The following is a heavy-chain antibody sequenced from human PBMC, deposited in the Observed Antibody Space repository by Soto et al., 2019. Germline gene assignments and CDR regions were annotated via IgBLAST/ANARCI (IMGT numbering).Heavy chain of an antibody. CDR3: ARGVAVRSTSCYYYYGMDV. V-gene: IGHV1-69*13. D-gene: IGHD2-2*01. CDR2: IIPIFGTA. Sequence: SVKVSCKASGGTFSSYAISWVRQAPGQGLEWMGGIIPIFGTANYAQKFQGRVTITADESTSTAYMELSSLRSEDTAVYYCARGVAVRSTSCYYYYGMDVWGQGTTVTVSS. CDR1: GGTFSSYA. J-gene: IGHJ6*02.